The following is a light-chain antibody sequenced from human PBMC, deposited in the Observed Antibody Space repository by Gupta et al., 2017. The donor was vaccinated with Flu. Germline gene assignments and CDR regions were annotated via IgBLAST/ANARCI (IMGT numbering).Light chain of an antibody. CDR1: RSAVGVYNY. CDR3: SSYTTSSTWV. CDR2: KVT. Sequence: TRSAVGVYNYVSEYQQHPGKPPKLIIYKVTDRPSGVSNRFSGSKSGNTASLTISGLQAEDEADYYCSSYTTSSTWVFGGGTRLTVL. V-gene: IGLV2-14*01. J-gene: IGLJ3*02.